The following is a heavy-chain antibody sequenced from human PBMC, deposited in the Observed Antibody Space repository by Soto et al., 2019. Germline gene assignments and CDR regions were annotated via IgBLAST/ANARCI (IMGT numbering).Heavy chain of an antibody. Sequence: ESGGGLVKPGGSLRLSCAASGFTFSSYSMNWVRQAPGNGLEWVSSISSSSSYIYYADSVKGRFTIARDNAKNSLYLQMNSLRAEDTAVYYCARFGQGSGSYYNQVGDYWGQGTLVTVSS. CDR2: ISSSSSYI. V-gene: IGHV3-21*01. CDR3: ARFGQGSGSYYNQVGDY. J-gene: IGHJ4*02. CDR1: GFTFSSYS. D-gene: IGHD3-10*01.